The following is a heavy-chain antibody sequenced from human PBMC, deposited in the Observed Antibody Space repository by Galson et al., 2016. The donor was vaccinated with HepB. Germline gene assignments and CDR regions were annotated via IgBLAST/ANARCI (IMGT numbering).Heavy chain of an antibody. CDR2: ISTSGTNT. V-gene: IGHV3-11*04. Sequence: SLRLSCAASGFTFGDYYMTWIRQAPGKRLEWVSYISTSGTNTYYADSVKGRFTLSRDNAKNSLYVQMTSLRVEDTALYYCARDPGYITAAPFFDYWGQGTLVTVSS. CDR1: GFTFGDYY. CDR3: ARDPGYITAAPFFDY. J-gene: IGHJ4*02. D-gene: IGHD5-24*01.